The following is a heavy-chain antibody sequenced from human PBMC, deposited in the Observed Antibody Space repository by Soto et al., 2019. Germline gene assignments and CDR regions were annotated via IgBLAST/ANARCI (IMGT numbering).Heavy chain of an antibody. CDR2: ISYDGSNK. CDR1: GFTFSSYA. J-gene: IGHJ4*02. V-gene: IGHV3-30-3*01. Sequence: QVQLVESGGGVVQPGRSLRLSCAASGFTFSSYAMHWVRQAPGKGLEWVAVISYDGSNKYYADSVKGRFTISRDNSQNTLYLQMNSLRAEDTAGYYCARGDYYDSSGLLGYWGQGTLVTVSS. D-gene: IGHD3-22*01. CDR3: ARGDYYDSSGLLGY.